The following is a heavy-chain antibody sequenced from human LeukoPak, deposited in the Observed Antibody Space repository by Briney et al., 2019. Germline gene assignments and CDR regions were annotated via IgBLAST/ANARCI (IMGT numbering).Heavy chain of an antibody. D-gene: IGHD2-2*01. CDR2: INHSGSS. J-gene: IGHJ4*02. CDR1: GGSFSGYY. Sequence: PSETLSLTCAVYGGSFSGYYWSWIRQPPGKGLEWIGEINHSGSSNYNPSLKSRVTISVDTSKNQFSLKLSSVTAADTAVHYCARTCRDIVVVPAATDYFDYWGQGTLVTVSS. V-gene: IGHV4-34*01. CDR3: ARTCRDIVVVPAATDYFDY.